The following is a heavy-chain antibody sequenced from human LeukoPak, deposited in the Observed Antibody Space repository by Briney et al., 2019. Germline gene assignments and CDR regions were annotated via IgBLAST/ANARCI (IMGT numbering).Heavy chain of an antibody. J-gene: IGHJ2*01. Sequence: QTGGSLRLSCTASGFTFGDYAMSWVRQAPGKGLEWVGFIRSKAYGGTTEYAASVKGRFTIPRDDSKSITYLQMNSLKTEDTAVYYCTRGGYGDYWYFDLWGRGTLVTVSS. CDR3: TRGGYGDYWYFDL. V-gene: IGHV3-49*04. CDR2: IRSKAYGGTT. D-gene: IGHD4-17*01. CDR1: GFTFGDYA.